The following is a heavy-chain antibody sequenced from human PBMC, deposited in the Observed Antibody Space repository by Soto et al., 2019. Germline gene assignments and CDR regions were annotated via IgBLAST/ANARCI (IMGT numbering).Heavy chain of an antibody. CDR1: GGSISSYY. CDR3: ARSFMIRGSPGNWFDP. CDR2: ISYSGST. V-gene: IGHV4-59*01. J-gene: IGHJ5*02. D-gene: IGHD3-10*01. Sequence: SETLSLTCTVSGGSISSYYWSWIRQPPGKGLEWIGYISYSGSTNYNPSLKSRVNISVDTSKNQFSLKLSSVTAADTAVYYCARSFMIRGSPGNWFDPWGQGTLVTVSS.